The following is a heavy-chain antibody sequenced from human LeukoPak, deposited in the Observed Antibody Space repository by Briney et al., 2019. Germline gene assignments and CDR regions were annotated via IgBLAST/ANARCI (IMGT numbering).Heavy chain of an antibody. CDR2: ISYDGSNK. CDR3: AREYYYGSYGMDV. D-gene: IGHD3-10*01. J-gene: IGHJ6*02. V-gene: IGHV3-30*04. CDR1: GFTFSSYA. Sequence: GGSLRLSCAASGFTFSSYAMHWVRQAPGKGLERVAVISYDGSNKYYADSVKGRFTISRDNSKNTLYLQMNSLRAEDTAVYYCAREYYYGSYGMDVWGQGTTVTVSS.